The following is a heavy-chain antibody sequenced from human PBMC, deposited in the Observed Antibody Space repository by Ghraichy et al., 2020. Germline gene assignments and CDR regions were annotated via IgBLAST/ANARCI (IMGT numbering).Heavy chain of an antibody. CDR1: GFTFSSYE. V-gene: IGHV3-48*03. CDR2: ISSSGSTI. D-gene: IGHD3-16*01. CDR3: ARQRYDYVWGSYS. J-gene: IGHJ4*02. Sequence: GGSLRLSCAASGFTFSSYEMNWVRQAPGKGLEWVSYISSSGSTIYYADSVKGRFTISRDNAKNSLYLQMNSLRAEDKAVYYCARQRYDYVWGSYSWGQGTLVTVSS.